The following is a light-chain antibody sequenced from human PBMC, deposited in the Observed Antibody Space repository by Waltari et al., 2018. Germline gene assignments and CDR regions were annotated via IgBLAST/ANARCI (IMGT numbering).Light chain of an antibody. CDR2: DAS. V-gene: IGKV3-11*01. Sequence: IVLTQSPATLSLSPGARATLSCRTSQSVYDQLAWYQQKPGQAPRLPVYDASNRATGIPARFSGSGSGTGFTLTISSLEPEDFAVYYCHHRITFGPGTKVDI. J-gene: IGKJ3*01. CDR3: HHRIT. CDR1: QSVYDQ.